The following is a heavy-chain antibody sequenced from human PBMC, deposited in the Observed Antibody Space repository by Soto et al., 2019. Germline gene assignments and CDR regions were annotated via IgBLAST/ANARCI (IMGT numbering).Heavy chain of an antibody. D-gene: IGHD4-4*01. Sequence: TLSLTCTVSGGSISSGGYYWSWIRQHPGKGLEWIGYIYYSGSTYYNPSLKSRVTISVDTSKNQFSLKLSSVTAADTAVYYCASSVTSYYYGMDVWGQGTTVTVSS. CDR2: IYYSGST. CDR3: ASSVTSYYYGMDV. CDR1: GGSISSGGYY. J-gene: IGHJ6*02. V-gene: IGHV4-31*03.